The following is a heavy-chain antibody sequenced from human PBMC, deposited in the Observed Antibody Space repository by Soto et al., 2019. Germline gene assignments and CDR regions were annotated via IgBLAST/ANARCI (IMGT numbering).Heavy chain of an antibody. V-gene: IGHV4-59*01. CDR2: FYYSGNT. CDR3: ARYTSSWDP. D-gene: IGHD6-13*01. J-gene: IGHJ5*02. CDR1: GASITSYY. Sequence: SETLSLTCSVSGASITSYYWSWIRQPPGKGLEWIGYFYYSGNTNYNPSLKSRVTISADTSKNQFSLKLSSVTAADTAVYYCARYTSSWDPWGQGTLVTVSS.